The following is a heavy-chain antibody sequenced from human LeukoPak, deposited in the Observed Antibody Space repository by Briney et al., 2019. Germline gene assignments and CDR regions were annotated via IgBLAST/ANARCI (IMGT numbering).Heavy chain of an antibody. V-gene: IGHV4-34*01. CDR2: INHSGST. CDR3: ARGDSFDP. J-gene: IGHJ5*02. Sequence: PSETLSLTCAVYGGSFSGYYWSWIRQPPGKGLEWIGEINHSGSTDYNPSLKSRVTISVDTSKNQFSLKLSSVTAAGTAVYYCARGDSFDPWGQGTLVTVSP. CDR1: GGSFSGYY.